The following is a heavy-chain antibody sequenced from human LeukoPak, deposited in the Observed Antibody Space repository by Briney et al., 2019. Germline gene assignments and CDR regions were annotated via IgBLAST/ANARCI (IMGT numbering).Heavy chain of an antibody. D-gene: IGHD6-19*01. CDR2: IDPKSGTT. Sequence: ASVKVSCKASGYSFTGFYLHWVRQAVRQGLQWMGWIDPKSGTTKYAPRFQGRVTMTGDTSTRTVYMEVTSLRFDGTAVYYCARAGSGWSFWGQGTLVTVSA. J-gene: IGHJ4*02. CDR1: GYSFTGFY. V-gene: IGHV1-2*02. CDR3: ARAGSGWSF.